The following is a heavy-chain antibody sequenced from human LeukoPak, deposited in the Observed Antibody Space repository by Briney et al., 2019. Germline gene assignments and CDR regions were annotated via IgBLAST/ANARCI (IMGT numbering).Heavy chain of an antibody. V-gene: IGHV3-15*07. CDR3: TTEGYGDAFDI. CDR1: VYTFSNAW. D-gene: IGHD5-18*01. CDR2: IKSKTYGGTT. Sequence: PGGFLRLSCAASVYTFSNAWMNWVRQAPWKGREWLGRIKSKTYGGTTDYAAPVKGRFTISRDDSKKTLYLQMSSLKTEDTAVYYCTTEGYGDAFDIWGQGTMVTVSS. J-gene: IGHJ3*02.